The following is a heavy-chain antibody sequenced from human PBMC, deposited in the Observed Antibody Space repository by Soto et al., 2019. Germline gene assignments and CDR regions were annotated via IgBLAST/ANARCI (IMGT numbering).Heavy chain of an antibody. CDR1: GYTFTSYG. Sequence: GASVKVSCKASGYTFTSYGISWVRQAPGQGLEWMGWISAYNGNTNYAQKLQGRVTMTTDTSTSTAYMELRSLRSDDTAVYYCARHLGGGGTTGLDYSDMDVWGQGTTVTVSS. CDR3: ARHLGGGGTTGLDYSDMDV. J-gene: IGHJ6*02. V-gene: IGHV1-18*01. CDR2: ISAYNGNT. D-gene: IGHD1-1*01.